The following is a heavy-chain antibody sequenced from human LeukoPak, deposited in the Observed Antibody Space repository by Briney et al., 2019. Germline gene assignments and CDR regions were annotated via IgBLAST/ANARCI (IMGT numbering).Heavy chain of an antibody. CDR1: GDSISSGSYF. CDR2: IYHTGSN. Sequence: SETLSLTCTVSGDSISSGSYFWDWIRQPPGKGLEWIGSIYHTGSNYYNPSLKSRVTMSLDESRNQLSLKLTSVTAADTAIYYCSRESGAFCPFGYWGQGTLVIVPP. J-gene: IGHJ4*02. V-gene: IGHV4-39*07. D-gene: IGHD1-26*01. CDR3: SRESGAFCPFGY.